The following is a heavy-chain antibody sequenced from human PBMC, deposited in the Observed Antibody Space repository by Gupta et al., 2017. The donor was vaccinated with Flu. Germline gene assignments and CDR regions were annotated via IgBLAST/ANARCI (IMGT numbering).Heavy chain of an antibody. D-gene: IGHD2-2*01. CDR3: VRVSYCSTTSCFQPFDF. CDR2: NNPKSGGT. Sequence: GQGLEWMGRNNPKSGGTKYAQKFQARVTMTTDTSINAAYMELSGLTSDDTAIYYCVRVSYCSTTSCFQPFDFWGQGSLVTVSS. V-gene: IGHV1-2*06. J-gene: IGHJ4*02.